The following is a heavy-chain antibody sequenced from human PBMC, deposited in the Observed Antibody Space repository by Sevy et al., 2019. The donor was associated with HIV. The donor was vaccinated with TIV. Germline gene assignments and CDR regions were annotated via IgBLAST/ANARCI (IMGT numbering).Heavy chain of an antibody. V-gene: IGHV3-23*01. D-gene: IGHD3-22*01. CDR3: AKGVTMIVVVDAFDI. J-gene: IGHJ3*02. CDR2: ISGSDDRT. Sequence: GGSLRLSCAASGFTFSSYTMNWVRQAPGKGLEWVSGISGSDDRTYYADSVKGRFTISRDNSKNTLSLQMNSLGADDTAVYYCAKGVTMIVVVDAFDIWGHGTMVTVSS. CDR1: GFTFSSYT.